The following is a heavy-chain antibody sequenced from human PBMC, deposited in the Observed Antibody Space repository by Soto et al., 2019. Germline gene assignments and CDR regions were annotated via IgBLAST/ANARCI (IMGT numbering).Heavy chain of an antibody. J-gene: IGHJ6*02. Sequence: QVQLVQSGAEVKKPGSSVKVSCKASGGTFGSYAISWVRQAPGQGLEWMGGIIPIFGTANYAQKFQGRVTITADESTSTAYMELSSLRSEDTAVYYCASVLRFLEWLPYYYYYGMDVWGQGTTVTVSS. V-gene: IGHV1-69*01. CDR1: GGTFGSYA. CDR2: IIPIFGTA. D-gene: IGHD3-3*01. CDR3: ASVLRFLEWLPYYYYYGMDV.